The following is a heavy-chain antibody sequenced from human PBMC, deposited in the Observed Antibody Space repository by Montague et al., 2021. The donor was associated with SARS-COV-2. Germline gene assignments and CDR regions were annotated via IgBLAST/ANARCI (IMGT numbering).Heavy chain of an antibody. V-gene: IGHV3-23*01. CDR2: SSGIDGGT. Sequence: RRLSFAASGFPFSNSALNWVRQAPGKGLEWVSGSSGIDGGTHYADSVKGRFTISRDNSKNILYLQMNSLRAEDTALYYCAKDSYYYGLGYGMDVWGQGTTVTVSS. J-gene: IGHJ6*02. CDR1: GFPFSNSA. D-gene: IGHD3-10*01. CDR3: AKDSYYYGLGYGMDV.